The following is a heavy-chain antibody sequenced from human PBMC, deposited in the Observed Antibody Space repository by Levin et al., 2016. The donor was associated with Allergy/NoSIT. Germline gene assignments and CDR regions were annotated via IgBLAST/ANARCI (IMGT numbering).Heavy chain of an antibody. CDR2: ISGSGGST. CDR1: GFTFSSYA. CDR3: AKVQCSSTSCYEEGYYYYGMDV. D-gene: IGHD2-2*01. Sequence: GESLKISCAASGFTFSSYAMSWVRQAPGKGLEWVSAISGSGGSTYYADSVKGRFTISRDNSKNTLYLQMNSLRDEDTAVYYCAKVQCSSTSCYEEGYYYYGMDVWGQGTTATVSS. V-gene: IGHV3-23*01. J-gene: IGHJ6*02.